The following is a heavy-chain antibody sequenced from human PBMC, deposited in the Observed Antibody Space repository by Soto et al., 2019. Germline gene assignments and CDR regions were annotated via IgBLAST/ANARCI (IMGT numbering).Heavy chain of an antibody. Sequence: PGGSLRLSCAASGFTFSSYGMHWVRQAPGKGLEWVAVIWYDGSNKYYADSVKGRFTISRDNSKNTLYLQMNSLRAEDTAVYYCARETAMTPSYYFDYWGQGTLVTVSS. CDR3: ARETAMTPSYYFDY. D-gene: IGHD5-18*01. J-gene: IGHJ4*02. CDR2: IWYDGSNK. V-gene: IGHV3-33*01. CDR1: GFTFSSYG.